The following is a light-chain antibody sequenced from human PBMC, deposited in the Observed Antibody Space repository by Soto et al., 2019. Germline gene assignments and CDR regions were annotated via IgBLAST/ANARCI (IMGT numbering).Light chain of an antibody. J-gene: IGLJ1*01. CDR3: SSYTSRSTLV. CDR1: SSDVGGYNY. CDR2: EVS. V-gene: IGLV2-14*01. Sequence: QSALTQPASVYGSPGQSITISCTGTSSDVGGYNYVSWYQQHPGKAPKLMIYEVSNRPSGVSNRFSGSKSGNTASLTISGLQAEDEADYYCSSYTSRSTLVFGTGTKLTVL.